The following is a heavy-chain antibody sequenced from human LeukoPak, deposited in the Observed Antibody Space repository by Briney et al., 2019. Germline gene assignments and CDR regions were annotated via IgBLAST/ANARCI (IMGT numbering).Heavy chain of an antibody. D-gene: IGHD6-13*01. J-gene: IGHJ4*02. CDR1: GFTFNNYW. CDR2: IKQDESEI. CDR3: SRVGCTNSWSLDY. V-gene: IGHV3-7*01. Sequence: QPGGSLTLSCTASGFTFNNYWMTWARQAPGKGLEWVGNIKQDESEIFYVDSVKGRFTISRDNAKNSLYLQMNSLRAEDTAVYYCSRVGCTNSWSLDYWGQGTLLTVSS.